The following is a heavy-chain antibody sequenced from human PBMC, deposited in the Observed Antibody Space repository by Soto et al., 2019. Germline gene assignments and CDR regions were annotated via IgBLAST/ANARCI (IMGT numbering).Heavy chain of an antibody. CDR2: IDPSDSQT. CDR3: ARQIYDSDTGPNFKYYFDS. J-gene: IGHJ4*02. Sequence: LAESLTICCKVSGYSFAGYWISWVLQKPGKGLEWMGRIDPSDSQTYYSPSFRGHVTISVTKSITTVFLQWSSLRASDTAMYYCARQIYDSDTGPNFKYYFDSWGQGTPVTVSS. CDR1: GYSFAGYW. V-gene: IGHV5-10-1*01. D-gene: IGHD3-22*01.